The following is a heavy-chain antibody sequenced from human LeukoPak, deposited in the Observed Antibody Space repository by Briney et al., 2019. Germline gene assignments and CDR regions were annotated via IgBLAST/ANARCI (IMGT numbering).Heavy chain of an antibody. D-gene: IGHD6-13*01. CDR3: AKQYSSSWHYLDY. V-gene: IGHV3-23*01. CDR2: ISGSGST. CDR1: GFTFSSYA. J-gene: IGHJ4*02. Sequence: GGSLRLSCAASGFTFSSYAMSWVRQAPGKGLEWVSAISGSGSTYYADSVKGRFTISRDNSKNTLYLQMNSLRAEDTAVYHCAKQYSSSWHYLDYWGQGTLVTVSS.